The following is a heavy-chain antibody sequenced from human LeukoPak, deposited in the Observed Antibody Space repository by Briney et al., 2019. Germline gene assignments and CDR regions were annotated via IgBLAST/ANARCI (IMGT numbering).Heavy chain of an antibody. Sequence: ASVKVSCKASGYTFTSYGISWVRQAPGQGLEWMGWINPHSGGTNYAQKFQGRVTMTRDTSISTAYMELSRLRSDDTAVYYCARQYSSSWYAVSRYYFDYWGQGTLVTVSS. CDR3: ARQYSSSWYAVSRYYFDY. J-gene: IGHJ4*02. V-gene: IGHV1-2*02. D-gene: IGHD6-13*01. CDR2: INPHSGGT. CDR1: GYTFTSYG.